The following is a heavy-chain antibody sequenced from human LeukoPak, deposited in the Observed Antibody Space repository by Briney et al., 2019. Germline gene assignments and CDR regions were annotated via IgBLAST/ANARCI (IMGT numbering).Heavy chain of an antibody. Sequence: ASVKVSCKASGYTFTSYDINWVRQATGQGLEWMGWMNPNSGNTGYAQKFQGRVTMTRNTSISTAYMELSSLRSEDTAVYYCARGRCSSTSCYQDAFDIWGQGTMVTVSS. CDR3: ARGRCSSTSCYQDAFDI. CDR1: GYTFTSYD. D-gene: IGHD2-2*01. CDR2: MNPNSGNT. V-gene: IGHV1-8*01. J-gene: IGHJ3*02.